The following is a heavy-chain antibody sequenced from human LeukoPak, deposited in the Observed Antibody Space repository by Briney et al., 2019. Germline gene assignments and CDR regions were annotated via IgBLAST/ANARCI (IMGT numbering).Heavy chain of an antibody. V-gene: IGHV3-23*01. D-gene: IGHD2-2*01. CDR1: GFTFSNYA. Sequence: GGSLRLSCAASGFTFSNYAMSWVRQAPGKGLEWVSTISNGVSTTYYAESVKGRFTISRDNAKNSLYLQMNSLRAEDTAVYYCAREIYCSSTSCMNWGQGTLVTVSS. CDR2: ISNGVSTT. J-gene: IGHJ4*02. CDR3: AREIYCSSTSCMN.